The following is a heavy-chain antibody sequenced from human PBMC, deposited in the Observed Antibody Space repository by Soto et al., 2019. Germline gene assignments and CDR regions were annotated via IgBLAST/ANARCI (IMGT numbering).Heavy chain of an antibody. CDR2: IYYSGST. CDR3: AATFSYDILTGYQDPYYFDY. Sequence: PSETLSLTCTVSGGSISSYYWSWIRQPPGKGLEWIGYIYYSGSTNYNPSLKSRVTISVDTSKNQFSLKLSSVTAADTAVYYCAATFSYDILTGYQDPYYFDYWGQGTLVTVSS. V-gene: IGHV4-59*08. CDR1: GGSISSYY. D-gene: IGHD3-9*01. J-gene: IGHJ4*02.